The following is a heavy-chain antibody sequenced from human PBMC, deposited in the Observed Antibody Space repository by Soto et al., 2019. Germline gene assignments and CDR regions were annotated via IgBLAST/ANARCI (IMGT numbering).Heavy chain of an antibody. J-gene: IGHJ4*02. D-gene: IGHD3-22*01. CDR2: INAGNGNT. CDR1: GYTVTSYA. Sequence: QVQLVQSGAEVKKPGASVKVSCNASGYTVTSYAMHWVRQAPGQRLELMGWINAGNGNTKYSQKFQGRVTITSETSVSRAYMEMSSLRSEDTAVYYCARPSGYYVYDHGSQGTLVIVSS. CDR3: ARPSGYYVYDH. V-gene: IGHV1-3*01.